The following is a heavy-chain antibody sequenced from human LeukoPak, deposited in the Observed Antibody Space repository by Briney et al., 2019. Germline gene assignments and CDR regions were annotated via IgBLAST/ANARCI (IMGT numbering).Heavy chain of an antibody. J-gene: IGHJ4*02. D-gene: IGHD5-24*01. V-gene: IGHV1-2*02. CDR3: AREERRDGSHLDY. Sequence: VASVKVSCKASGYTFTGYYMHWVRQAPGQGLEWMGWINPNSGGTNYAQKFQGRVTMTRDTSISTAYMELSRLRSDDTAVYYCAREERRDGSHLDYWGQGTLVTVSS. CDR1: GYTFTGYY. CDR2: INPNSGGT.